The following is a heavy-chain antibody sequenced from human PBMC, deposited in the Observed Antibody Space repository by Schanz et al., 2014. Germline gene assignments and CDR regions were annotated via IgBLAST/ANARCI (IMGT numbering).Heavy chain of an antibody. CDR2: ISSSSSYI. V-gene: IGHV3-21*01. J-gene: IGHJ6*03. D-gene: IGHD2-21*02. CDR3: ARPSDSSWYMDV. CDR1: GFTFSASA. Sequence: EVQLLESGGGFVQPGGSLRLSCAASGFTFSASAMHWVRQAPGKGLEWVSSISSSSSYISYADSVKGRFTISRDNAKNSLYLQMNSLRAEDTAVYYCARPSDSSWYMDVWGKGTTVTVSS.